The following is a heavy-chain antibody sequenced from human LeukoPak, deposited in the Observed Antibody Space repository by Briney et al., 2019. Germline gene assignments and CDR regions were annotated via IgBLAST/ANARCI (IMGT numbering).Heavy chain of an antibody. CDR3: ARTVYSSSLVRYYYYMDV. Sequence: SETLSLTCTVSGYSISSGYYWGWIRQPPGKGLEWIGNIYYSGSTNYNPSLKSRVTISVDTSKNQFSLKLSSVTAADTAVYYCARTVYSSSLVRYYYYMDVWGKGTTVTVSS. D-gene: IGHD6-6*01. J-gene: IGHJ6*03. CDR1: GYSISSGYY. V-gene: IGHV4-38-2*02. CDR2: IYYSGST.